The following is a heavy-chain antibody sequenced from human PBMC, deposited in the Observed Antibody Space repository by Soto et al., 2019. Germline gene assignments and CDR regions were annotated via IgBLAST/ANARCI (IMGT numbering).Heavy chain of an antibody. Sequence: GGSLRLSCAASGFTFSSYAMSWVRQAPGKGLEFVSGTSGSGVSTYYADSVKGRFTISRDNAKNTLYLQMNSLRAEDTALYYCAKDYSGRYYRADAFDIWGQGTMVTVSS. CDR1: GFTFSSYA. J-gene: IGHJ3*02. V-gene: IGHV3-23*01. CDR3: AKDYSGRYYRADAFDI. CDR2: TSGSGVST. D-gene: IGHD1-26*01.